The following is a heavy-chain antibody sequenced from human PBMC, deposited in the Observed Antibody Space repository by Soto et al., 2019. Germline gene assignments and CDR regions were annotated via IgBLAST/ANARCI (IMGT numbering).Heavy chain of an antibody. D-gene: IGHD6-13*01. CDR2: IIPIFGTA. V-gene: IGHV1-69*13. CDR1: GGTFSSYA. Sequence: SVKVSCNASGGTFSSYAISWVRQAPGQGLEWMGGIIPIFGTANYAQKFQGRVTITADESTSTAYMELSSLRSEDTAVYYCARVGGYSSSWYNPDYYYGMDVWGQGTTVTVSS. J-gene: IGHJ6*02. CDR3: ARVGGYSSSWYNPDYYYGMDV.